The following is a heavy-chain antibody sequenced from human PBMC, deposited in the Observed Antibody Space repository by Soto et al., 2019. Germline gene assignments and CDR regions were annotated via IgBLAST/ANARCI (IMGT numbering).Heavy chain of an antibody. CDR3: ARDSGALSYTSSWTGNYYGIDX. CDR1: GGTFSSYA. D-gene: IGHD6-13*01. J-gene: IGHJ6*02. CDR2: IIPIFGTA. Sequence: SVKVSCKASGGTFSSYAISWVRQAPGQGLEWMGVIIPIFGTANYAQKFQGRVKITADESTSNAYMELSSLRSEDTAVYYCARDSGALSYTSSWTGNYYGIDXGGQWTTVTVSX. V-gene: IGHV1-69*13.